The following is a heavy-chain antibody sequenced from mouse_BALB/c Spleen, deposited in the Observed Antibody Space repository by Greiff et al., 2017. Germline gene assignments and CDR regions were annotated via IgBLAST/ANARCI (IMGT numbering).Heavy chain of an antibody. Sequence: EVQRVESGGGLVKPGGSLKLSCAASGFTFSDYYMYWVRQTPEKRLEWVATISDGGSYTYYPDSVKGRFTISRDNAKNNLYLQMSSLKSEDTAMYYCARGGYYGYDVDYWGQGTTLTVSS. CDR2: ISDGGSYT. CDR3: ARGGYYGYDVDY. V-gene: IGHV5-4*02. CDR1: GFTFSDYY. D-gene: IGHD2-2*01. J-gene: IGHJ2*01.